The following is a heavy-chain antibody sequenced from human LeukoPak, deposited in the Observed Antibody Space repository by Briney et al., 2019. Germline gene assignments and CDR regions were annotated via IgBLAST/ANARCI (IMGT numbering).Heavy chain of an antibody. D-gene: IGHD3-16*02. Sequence: PGASVKVSRKASGYTFTSYGISWVRQAPGQGLEWMGWISAYNGNTNYAQKLQGRVTMTTDTSTSTAYMELRSLRSEDTAVYYCARSPYVWGSYRAYYFDYWGQGTLVTVPS. CDR2: ISAYNGNT. CDR1: GYTFTSYG. CDR3: ARSPYVWGSYRAYYFDY. V-gene: IGHV1-18*01. J-gene: IGHJ4*02.